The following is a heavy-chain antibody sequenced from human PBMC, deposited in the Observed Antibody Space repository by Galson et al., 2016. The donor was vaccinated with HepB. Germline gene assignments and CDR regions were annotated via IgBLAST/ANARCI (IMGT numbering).Heavy chain of an antibody. CDR2: IYHSGRT. CDR3: ARDSYFDSSGYFYDVFDS. D-gene: IGHD3-22*01. V-gene: IGHV4-59*11. CDR1: GGSIKSHY. Sequence: SETLSLTCTVSGGSIKSHYWSWIRQPPGKGLEWIGYIYHSGRTNSNPSLKSRVTISIDTSKNQFSLKLNSVTAADTAAYYCARDSYFDSSGYFYDVFDSWGQGTMVTVPS. J-gene: IGHJ3*01.